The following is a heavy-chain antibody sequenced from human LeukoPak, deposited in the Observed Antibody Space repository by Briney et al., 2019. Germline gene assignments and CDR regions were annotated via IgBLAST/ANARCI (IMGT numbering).Heavy chain of an antibody. CDR3: ASDTAQYTSGWFEY. D-gene: IGHD6-19*01. CDR1: GFTFSNYA. J-gene: IGHJ4*02. V-gene: IGHV3-30*04. Sequence: PGGSLRLSCAASGFTFSNYAMHWVRQAPGKVLEWVALISYDGDDEYYADSVKGRFTISGDNSKNTLYLQMNSLRSEDTAVYYCASDTAQYTSGWFEYWGQGTLVTVSS. CDR2: ISYDGDDE.